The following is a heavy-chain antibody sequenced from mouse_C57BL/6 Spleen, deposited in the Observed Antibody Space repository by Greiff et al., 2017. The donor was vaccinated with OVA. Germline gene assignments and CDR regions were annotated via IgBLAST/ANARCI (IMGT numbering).Heavy chain of an antibody. CDR1: GYAFTNYL. CDR2: INPGSGGT. V-gene: IGHV1-54*01. D-gene: IGHD1-1*01. Sequence: VQLQQSGAELVRPGTSVKVSCKASGYAFTNYLIEWVKQRPGQGLEWIGVINPGSGGTNYNEKFKGKATLTADKSSSTAYMQLSSLTSEDSAVYFCARHYYGSSWAMDYWGQGTSVTVSS. CDR3: ARHYYGSSWAMDY. J-gene: IGHJ4*01.